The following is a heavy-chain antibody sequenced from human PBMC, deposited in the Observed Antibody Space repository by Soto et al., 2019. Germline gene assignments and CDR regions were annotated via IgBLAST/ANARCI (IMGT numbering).Heavy chain of an antibody. CDR2: ISYDGNNE. V-gene: IGHV3-30-3*01. D-gene: IGHD3-22*01. CDR1: GFTFSSYA. Sequence: PGGSLRLSCAASGFTFSSYAMQWGRQAPGKGLEWVALISYDGNNEYYADSVKGRFTISRDNSKNTVYLQMNRLRPDDTAVYYCARAGLLYDSSGLYAFDVWGQRTMVTVS. J-gene: IGHJ3*01. CDR3: ARAGLLYDSSGLYAFDV.